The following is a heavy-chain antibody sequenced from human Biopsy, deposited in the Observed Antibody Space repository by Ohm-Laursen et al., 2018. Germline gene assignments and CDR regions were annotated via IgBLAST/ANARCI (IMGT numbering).Heavy chain of an antibody. CDR2: ISNSGTT. Sequence: SDTLSLTCTLSGASVRSHFLTWIRQPPGKGLQWIGSISNSGTTKSSPSLKSRVNISLHTSKNQLSLKLTSVTAADTAVYYCARLSTRFGVADFTDDWGQGTLVTVSS. D-gene: IGHD3-3*01. CDR1: GASVRSHF. CDR3: ARLSTRFGVADFTDD. J-gene: IGHJ4*02. V-gene: IGHV4-59*08.